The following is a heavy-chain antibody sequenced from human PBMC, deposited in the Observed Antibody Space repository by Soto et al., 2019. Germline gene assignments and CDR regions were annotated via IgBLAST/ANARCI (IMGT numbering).Heavy chain of an antibody. V-gene: IGHV4-4*07. J-gene: IGHJ4*02. Sequence: NPSETLSRTCTVSGGSISSYYWSWIRQPAGKGLEWIGRIYTSGSTNYNPSLKSRVTMSVDTSKNQFSLKLSSVTAADTAVYYCARGYDFWSGYSYYFDYWGQGTLVTVSS. CDR2: IYTSGST. D-gene: IGHD3-3*01. CDR1: GGSISSYY. CDR3: ARGYDFWSGYSYYFDY.